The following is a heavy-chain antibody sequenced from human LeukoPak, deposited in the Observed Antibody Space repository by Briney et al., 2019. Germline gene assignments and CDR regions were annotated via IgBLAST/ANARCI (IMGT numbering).Heavy chain of an antibody. Sequence: GASVKVSCKASGYTFTSYYMHWVRQAPGQGLEWMGIINPSGGSTSYAQKFQGRVTMTRDTSTSTVYVELSSLRSEDAAVYYCARGRSRVVVPAAMGGFDYWGQGTLVTVSS. D-gene: IGHD2-2*01. J-gene: IGHJ4*02. CDR3: ARGRSRVVVPAAMGGFDY. CDR2: INPSGGST. V-gene: IGHV1-46*01. CDR1: GYTFTSYY.